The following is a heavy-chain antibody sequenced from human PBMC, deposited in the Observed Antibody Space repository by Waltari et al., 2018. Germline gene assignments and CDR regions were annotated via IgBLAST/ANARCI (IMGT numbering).Heavy chain of an antibody. J-gene: IGHJ4*02. Sequence: QVQLQQWGAGLVKPSETLSLTCAVYGASLRHYFWSWIRQAPGKGLEWIGEINHGGTTNDTPSLKSVVTISVDTSKSQFSLRLRSVTAADTAVYYCARGYSNGYGPGDSWGQGTLVTVSS. CDR2: INHGGTT. CDR3: ARGYSNGYGPGDS. D-gene: IGHD5-18*01. V-gene: IGHV4-34*01. CDR1: GASLRHYF.